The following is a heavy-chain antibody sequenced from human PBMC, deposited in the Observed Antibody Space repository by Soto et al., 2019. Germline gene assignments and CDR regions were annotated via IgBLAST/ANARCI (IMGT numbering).Heavy chain of an antibody. CDR1: GFSLSTSGVG. J-gene: IGHJ6*02. CDR3: ARYLYESSDYCPWDCGRDV. CDR2: IYWDDDK. D-gene: IGHD3-22*01. Sequence: QITLKESGPPLMKPTQTLTLTCTLSGFSLSTSGVGVGWIRQTPEKALEWLALIYWDDDKRYSPSLKSRLTITKDTSKNQVVFTMTNMDPVDTAAYYFARYLYESSDYCPWDCGRDVLGQATTVHVSS. V-gene: IGHV2-5*02.